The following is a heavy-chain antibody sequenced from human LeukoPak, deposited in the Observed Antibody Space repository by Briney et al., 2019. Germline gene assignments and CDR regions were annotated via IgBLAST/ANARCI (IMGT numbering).Heavy chain of an antibody. CDR2: INHSGST. V-gene: IGHV4-34*01. Sequence: PSETLSLTCAVYGGSFSGYYWSWIRQPPGKGLEWIGEINHSGSTNYNLFLKSRVTISVDTSKNQFSLKLSSVTAADTAVYYCASLAGELAVLSFDYWGQGTLVTVSS. CDR3: ASLAGELAVLSFDY. J-gene: IGHJ4*02. CDR1: GGSFSGYY. D-gene: IGHD5-24*01.